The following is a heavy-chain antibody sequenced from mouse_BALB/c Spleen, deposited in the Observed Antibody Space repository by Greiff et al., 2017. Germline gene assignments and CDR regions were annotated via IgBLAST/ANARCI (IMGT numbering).Heavy chain of an antibody. V-gene: IGHV2-9*02. J-gene: IGHJ2*01. Sequence: VKLMESGPGLVAPSQSLSITCTVSGFSLTSYGVHWVRQPPGKGLEWLGVIWAGGSTNYNSALMSRLSISKDNSKSQVFLKMNSLQTDDTAMYYCARDRGDSSGFFDYWGQGTTLTVSS. CDR2: IWAGGST. D-gene: IGHD3-2*01. CDR1: GFSLTSYG. CDR3: ARDRGDSSGFFDY.